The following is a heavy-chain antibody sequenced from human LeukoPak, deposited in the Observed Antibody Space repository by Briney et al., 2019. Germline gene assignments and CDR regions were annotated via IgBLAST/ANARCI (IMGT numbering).Heavy chain of an antibody. D-gene: IGHD1-26*01. J-gene: IGHJ1*01. CDR3: ARQAVGATFEYFQP. Sequence: GESLKISCKGSGYSFTSYWIAWVRQTPGKGLEWMGIIYPTDSHTTYSPSFQGQVTMSVDKSINTAYLQWSSLKASDTAMYYCARQAVGATFEYFQPWGQGTLVSVSS. CDR1: GYSFTSYW. V-gene: IGHV5-51*01. CDR2: IYPTDSHT.